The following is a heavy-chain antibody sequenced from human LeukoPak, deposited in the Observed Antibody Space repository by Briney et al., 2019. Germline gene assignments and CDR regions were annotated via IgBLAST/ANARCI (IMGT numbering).Heavy chain of an antibody. Sequence: GGSHRLSCAASGFSFSDAWMSWVRQTPGKGLEWVGRIESKTDGGTTDYAALVKGRFTISRDDSTNTLYLQMNSLKSEDTAVYYCTTYGSGRKFDYWGQGVLVTVSS. D-gene: IGHD3-10*01. V-gene: IGHV3-15*04. CDR1: GFSFSDAW. CDR2: IESKTDGGTT. CDR3: TTYGSGRKFDY. J-gene: IGHJ4*02.